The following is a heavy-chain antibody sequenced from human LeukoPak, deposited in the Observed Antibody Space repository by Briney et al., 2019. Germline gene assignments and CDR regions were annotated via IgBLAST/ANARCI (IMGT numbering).Heavy chain of an antibody. J-gene: IGHJ4*02. Sequence: SETLSLTCAVYGGSFSGYYWSWIRQPPGKGLEWIGYIYYSGSTNYNPSLKSRVTISVDTSKNQFSLKLSSVTAADTAVYYCARSYSGSYHSPFDYWGQGTLVTVSS. CDR3: ARSYSGSYHSPFDY. CDR2: IYYSGST. D-gene: IGHD1-26*01. V-gene: IGHV4-59*01. CDR1: GGSFSGYY.